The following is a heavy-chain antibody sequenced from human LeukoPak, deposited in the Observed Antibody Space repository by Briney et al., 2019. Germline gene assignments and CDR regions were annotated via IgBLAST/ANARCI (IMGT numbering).Heavy chain of an antibody. CDR2: IQQDGSER. CDR3: ARDKVVGATYFDY. J-gene: IGHJ4*02. CDR1: GFTFSSFG. Sequence: GGSLRLSCAASGFTFSSFGMYWVRQAPGKGLEWVANIQQDGSERYYVDSVKGRFTISRDNAKNSLYLQMNSLRAEDTAVYYCARDKVVGATYFDYWGQGTLVTVSS. V-gene: IGHV3-7*01. D-gene: IGHD1-26*01.